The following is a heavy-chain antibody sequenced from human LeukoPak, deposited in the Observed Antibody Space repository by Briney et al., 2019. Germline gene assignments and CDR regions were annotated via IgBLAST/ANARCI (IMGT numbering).Heavy chain of an antibody. CDR3: ARGEIYPPDSPLGFDY. J-gene: IGHJ4*02. Sequence: VASVKVSCKASGYTFTSYDINWVRQATGQGLEWMGWMNPNSGNTGYAQKFQGRVTMTRNTSISTAYMELSSLRSEDTAVYYCARGEIYPPDSPLGFDYWGQGTLVTVSS. CDR1: GYTFTSYD. V-gene: IGHV1-8*01. D-gene: IGHD5-24*01. CDR2: MNPNSGNT.